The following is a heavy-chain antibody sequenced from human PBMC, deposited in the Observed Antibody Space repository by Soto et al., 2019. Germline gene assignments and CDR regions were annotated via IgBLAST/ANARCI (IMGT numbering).Heavy chain of an antibody. J-gene: IGHJ6*03. Sequence: GQLVESGGGLVQPGGSLRLSCAASGFTFSIYRMNWVRQAPGKGLEWVSYISTSSDSMYYADSVKGRFTISRDNAKNSLYLEMNSLRAEDTAVYYCARDRGAFYYVFMDVWGKGTTVTVSS. CDR1: GFTFSIYR. V-gene: IGHV3-48*01. D-gene: IGHD3-10*02. CDR3: ARDRGAFYYVFMDV. CDR2: ISTSSDSM.